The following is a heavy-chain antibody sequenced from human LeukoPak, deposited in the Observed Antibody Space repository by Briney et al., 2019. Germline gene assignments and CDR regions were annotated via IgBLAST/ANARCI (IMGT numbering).Heavy chain of an antibody. D-gene: IGHD6-13*01. CDR2: INHSGST. Sequence: PSETLSLTCAVYGGSFSGYYWSWIRQPPGKGLEWIGEINHSGSTNYNPSLKSRVTISVDTSKNQFSLKLSSVTAADTAVYYCARRKVFGSSSWYNWFDPWGQGTLVTVSS. V-gene: IGHV4-34*01. CDR1: GGSFSGYY. CDR3: ARRKVFGSSSWYNWFDP. J-gene: IGHJ5*02.